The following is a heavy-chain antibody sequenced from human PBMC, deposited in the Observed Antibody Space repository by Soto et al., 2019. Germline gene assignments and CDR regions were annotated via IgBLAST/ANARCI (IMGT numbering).Heavy chain of an antibody. D-gene: IGHD3-16*01. CDR2: IYYSGST. Sequence: QVQLQESGPGLVKPSETLSLTCTVSGGSISSYYWSWIRQPPGKGLEWIGYIYYSGSTNYNPSLKSRVTISVDTSKNQFSLKLSSVTAADTAVYYCATHRSRVGGATSFDYWGQGTLVTVSS. CDR3: ATHRSRVGGATSFDY. CDR1: GGSISSYY. J-gene: IGHJ4*02. V-gene: IGHV4-59*01.